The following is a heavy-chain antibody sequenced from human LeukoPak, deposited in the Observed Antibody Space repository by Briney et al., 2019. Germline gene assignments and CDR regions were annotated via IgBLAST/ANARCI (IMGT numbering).Heavy chain of an antibody. V-gene: IGHV4-59*11. J-gene: IGHJ3*02. CDR1: DASISGHY. Sequence: SETLSLTCAVSDASISGHYLTWIRQPPGKGLEWIGYISYIGSTNYNPSLKSRVTISVDTSKNLFSLKLNSVTAADTAVYYCARVKISINAFDMWGQGTMVTVSS. CDR3: ARVKISINAFDM. D-gene: IGHD1-14*01. CDR2: ISYIGST.